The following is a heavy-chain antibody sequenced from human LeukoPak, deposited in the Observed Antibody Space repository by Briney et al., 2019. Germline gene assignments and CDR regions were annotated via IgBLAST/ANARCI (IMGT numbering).Heavy chain of an antibody. CDR2: INPRDGST. CDR1: GYTFTNNY. V-gene: IGHV1-46*01. CDR3: ARDLAAPAGGDYGYYYYGMDV. Sequence: ASVKVSCKASGYTFTNNYIHWVRQAPGQGLEWMGIINPRDGSTNYAQKFQGIVTMTTDTSTSTVNMELSSLRSEDTAVYYCARDLAAPAGGDYGYYYYGMDVWGQGTTVTVFS. D-gene: IGHD6-13*01. J-gene: IGHJ6*02.